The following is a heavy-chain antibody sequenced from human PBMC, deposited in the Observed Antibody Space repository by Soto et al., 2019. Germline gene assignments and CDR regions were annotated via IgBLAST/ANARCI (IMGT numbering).Heavy chain of an antibody. CDR1: GFTFSNFW. J-gene: IGHJ6*02. CDR2: IKADGSEK. Sequence: VRLVESGGRLVQPGGSLRLSWVASGFTFSNFWMSWVRQVPGKGLEWVANIKADGSEKRYVDSVKGRLIISRDNAKNSVYLQMNSLRVEDTALYYCGRDEVRNGVGVWGQGTTVTVAS. CDR3: GRDEVRNGVGV. V-gene: IGHV3-7*01.